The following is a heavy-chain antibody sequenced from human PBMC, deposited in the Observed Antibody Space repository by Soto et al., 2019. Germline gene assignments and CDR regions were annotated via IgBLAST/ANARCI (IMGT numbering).Heavy chain of an antibody. J-gene: IGHJ4*02. D-gene: IGHD6-13*01. V-gene: IGHV3-48*03. Sequence: LRLSCAASGFSFSNYEMNWVRQAPGKGLEWVAYISSGGDTIHYADSVRGRFTVSRDNARNSLSLQMNTLRVEDTALYYCARDRAAGGYWGQGTLVTVSS. CDR3: ARDRAAGGY. CDR2: ISSGGDTI. CDR1: GFSFSNYE.